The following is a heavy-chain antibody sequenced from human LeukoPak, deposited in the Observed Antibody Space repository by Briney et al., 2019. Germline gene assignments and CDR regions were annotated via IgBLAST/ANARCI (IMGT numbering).Heavy chain of an antibody. CDR3: ARAYCGGGCPPGVLDM. V-gene: IGHV1-69*04. D-gene: IGHD2-21*02. J-gene: IGHJ3*02. Sequence: AVKVSCKDSVGSFSSYVICWVRQAPGQGREWMGKIIAIFGIANYAQKCTGRVTMTADQSTGTAQMELSSPRDQDTAVYYCARAYCGGGCPPGVLDMGLQGTMV. CDR2: IIAIFGIA. CDR1: VGSFSSYV.